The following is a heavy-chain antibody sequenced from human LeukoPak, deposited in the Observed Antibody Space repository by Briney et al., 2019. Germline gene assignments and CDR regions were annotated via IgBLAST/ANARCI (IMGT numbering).Heavy chain of an antibody. CDR3: AKQRDSLMYIDV. CDR1: GFTFSSYA. Sequence: GGSLRLSCAASGFTFSSYAMTWVRQAPGEGLERVSAISGSGGSTYYADSVKGRFTISRDNSKPTLYLQMNSLSAEDTAVYYCAKQRDSLMYIDVWAKGTTVTVSS. V-gene: IGHV3-23*01. D-gene: IGHD2-8*01. CDR2: ISGSGGST. J-gene: IGHJ6*03.